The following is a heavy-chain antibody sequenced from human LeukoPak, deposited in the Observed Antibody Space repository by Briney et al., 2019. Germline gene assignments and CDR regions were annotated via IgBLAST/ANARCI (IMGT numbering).Heavy chain of an antibody. J-gene: IGHJ4*02. Sequence: ASVKVSCKASGYTFTNYGISWVRQAPGQGLEWVGWTSAYNGNTNYAQNLQDRVTMTTDTSTSAAYMELRSLISDDTAVYYCAREGPVAVAGLDYWGQGTLVTVSS. V-gene: IGHV1-18*01. CDR3: AREGPVAVAGLDY. CDR2: TSAYNGNT. CDR1: GYTFTNYG. D-gene: IGHD6-19*01.